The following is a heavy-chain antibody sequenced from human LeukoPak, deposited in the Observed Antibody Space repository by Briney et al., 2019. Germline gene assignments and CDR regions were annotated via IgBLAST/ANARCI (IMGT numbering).Heavy chain of an antibody. CDR1: GGSISFYY. Sequence: SETLSLTCSVSGGSISFYYWSWIRQPAGKGLEWIGRIYTSGTTNYNPSLKSRVTMSVDTSKNQFSLKLSSVTAADTAVYYCASYYGSGSYSWFDPWGQGTLVTVSS. D-gene: IGHD3-10*01. J-gene: IGHJ5*02. V-gene: IGHV4-4*07. CDR3: ASYYGSGSYSWFDP. CDR2: IYTSGTT.